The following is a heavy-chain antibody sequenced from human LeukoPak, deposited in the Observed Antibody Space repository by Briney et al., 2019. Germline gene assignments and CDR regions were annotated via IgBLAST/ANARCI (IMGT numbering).Heavy chain of an antibody. CDR1: GYSFIRYA. D-gene: IGHD6-13*01. J-gene: IGHJ4*02. CDR2: VNGGNDKT. Sequence: ASVKVSCKASGYSFIRYALHWVRQAPGQRPEWMGWVNGGNDKTAYSKKFQGRVTITRDSSASTTYMELSSLRPEDTAVYYCARDGEQQPADYWGQGTLVTVSS. V-gene: IGHV1-3*01. CDR3: ARDGEQQPADY.